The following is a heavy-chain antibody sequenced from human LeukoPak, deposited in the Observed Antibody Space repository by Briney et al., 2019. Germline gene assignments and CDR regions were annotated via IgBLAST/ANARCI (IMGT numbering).Heavy chain of an antibody. CDR2: MSIRGSTI. Sequence: PGGSLRLSCAASGFTLSIYEMSWVRQAPGKGLEWLSYMSIRGSTISYADSVKGRFTISRDNAKNSLFLQMNSLRAEDMALYYCAKAIVSYYGSGRDDAFDVWGQGTMVTVSS. CDR1: GFTLSIYE. V-gene: IGHV3-48*03. CDR3: AKAIVSYYGSGRDDAFDV. D-gene: IGHD3-10*01. J-gene: IGHJ3*01.